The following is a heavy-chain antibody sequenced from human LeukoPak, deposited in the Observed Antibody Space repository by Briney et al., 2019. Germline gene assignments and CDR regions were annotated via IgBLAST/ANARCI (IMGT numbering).Heavy chain of an antibody. J-gene: IGHJ4*02. CDR3: ATGRSCTTCFLPDY. CDR2: INQDGGGK. Sequence: GSLRLSCAASGFTFSNYWMSWVRQAPGKGLEWVANINQDGGGKYYVDSVKGRFTISRDNIKNSLYLQMNSLRAEDTAVYHCATGRSCTTCFLPDYWGQGTLVTVSS. CDR1: GFTFSNYW. D-gene: IGHD2-2*01. V-gene: IGHV3-7*01.